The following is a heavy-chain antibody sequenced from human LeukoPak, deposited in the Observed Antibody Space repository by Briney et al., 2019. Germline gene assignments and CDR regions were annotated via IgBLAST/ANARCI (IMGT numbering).Heavy chain of an antibody. CDR1: GGSISSYY. CDR3: ARGVVVPAAMRVPDAFDI. Sequence: PSETLSLTCTVSGGSISSYYWSWIRQPPGKGLEWIGYIYYSGSTNYNPSLRSRVTISVDTSKNQFSLKLSSVTAADTAVYYCARGVVVPAAMRVPDAFDIWGQGTMVTVSS. J-gene: IGHJ3*02. V-gene: IGHV4-59*01. D-gene: IGHD2-2*01. CDR2: IYYSGST.